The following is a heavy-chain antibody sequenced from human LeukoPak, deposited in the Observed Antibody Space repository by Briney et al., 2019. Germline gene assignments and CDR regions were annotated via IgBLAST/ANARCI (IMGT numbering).Heavy chain of an antibody. CDR3: AKPLSGSYLYCFDY. D-gene: IGHD1-26*01. V-gene: IGHV3-7*01. CDR1: GFTFSSYW. Sequence: GGSLRLSCAASGFTFSSYWMSWVRQAPGKGLEWVANIKQDGSEKYYVDSVKGRFTISGDNAKNSLYLQMNSLRAEDTAVYYCAKPLSGSYLYCFDYWGQGTLVTVSS. CDR2: IKQDGSEK. J-gene: IGHJ4*02.